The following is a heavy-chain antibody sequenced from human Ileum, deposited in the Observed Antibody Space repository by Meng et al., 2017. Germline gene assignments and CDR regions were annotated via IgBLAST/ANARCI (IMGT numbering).Heavy chain of an antibody. J-gene: IGHJ4*02. CDR2: GNST. V-gene: IGHV3-23*04. D-gene: IGHD5-18*01. CDR3: AKNPGYSSGSYYFDY. CDR1: GFTFSSYA. Sequence: EVQLVESGGGLVQPGGSLRLSCAASGFTFSSYAMSWVRQGPGKGLEWVGNSTYYADSVKGRFTISRDDSKNTLYLRMNSLRAEDTAVYFCAKNPGYSSGSYYFDYWGQGTLVTVSS.